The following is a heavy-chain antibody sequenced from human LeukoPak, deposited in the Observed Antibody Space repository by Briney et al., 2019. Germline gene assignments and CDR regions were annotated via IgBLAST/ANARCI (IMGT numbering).Heavy chain of an antibody. CDR2: IKQDGSEK. Sequence: GGSLRLSCAASGFPFSGSWMDWVRQALGKRMEWVANIKQDGSEKHYADSVKGRFTISRDNAKNSLFLQMSGLRAEDTAVYYCSRSLDYWGQGALVTVSS. J-gene: IGHJ4*02. V-gene: IGHV3-7*01. CDR3: SRSLDY. CDR1: GFPFSGSW.